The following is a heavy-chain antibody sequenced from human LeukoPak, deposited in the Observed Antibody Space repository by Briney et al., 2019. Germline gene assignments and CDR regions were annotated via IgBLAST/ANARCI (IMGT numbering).Heavy chain of an antibody. V-gene: IGHV1-69*13. D-gene: IGHD2-2*01. Sequence: SVKVSCKASGGTFSSYAISWVRQAPGQGLEWMGGIIPIFGTANYAQKFQGRVTITADESTSTAYMELSSLRSEDTAVYYCARDCSSTSCYSMGGYNWFDPWGQGTLVTVSS. CDR1: GGTFSSYA. CDR3: ARDCSSTSCYSMGGYNWFDP. CDR2: IIPIFGTA. J-gene: IGHJ5*02.